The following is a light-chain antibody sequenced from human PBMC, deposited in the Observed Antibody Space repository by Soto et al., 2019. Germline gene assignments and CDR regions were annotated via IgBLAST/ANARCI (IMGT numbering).Light chain of an antibody. CDR2: DAF. V-gene: IGKV3-11*01. Sequence: EIVLTQSPATLSLSPGERATLSCRASQSVGSYFAWYQQKPGQAPRLLIYDAFSRATGIPARFSGSGSGTDFTLTISSLEPEYFAVYFGQQRSSWPLTFGGGTMVEIK. CDR3: QQRSSWPLT. CDR1: QSVGSY. J-gene: IGKJ4*01.